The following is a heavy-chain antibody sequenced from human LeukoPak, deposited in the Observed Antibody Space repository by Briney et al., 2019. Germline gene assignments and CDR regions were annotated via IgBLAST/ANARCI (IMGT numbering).Heavy chain of an antibody. CDR1: GGSFSGYY. Sequence: PSETLSLTCAVYGGSFSGYYWSWIRQPPGKGLEWIGYIYYSGSTNYNPSLKSRVTISVDTSKNQFSLKLSSVTAADTAVYYCARVRPYYYDSSGYYYFDYWGQGTLVTVSS. D-gene: IGHD3-22*01. CDR2: IYYSGST. J-gene: IGHJ4*02. CDR3: ARVRPYYYDSSGYYYFDY. V-gene: IGHV4-59*01.